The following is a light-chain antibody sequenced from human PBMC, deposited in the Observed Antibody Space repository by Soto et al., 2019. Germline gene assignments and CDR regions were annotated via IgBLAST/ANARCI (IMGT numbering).Light chain of an antibody. CDR2: GAS. J-gene: IGKJ5*01. Sequence: EIVLTQSPGTLSLSPGERATLSCTASQSVSGSYLAWYQQKPGQAPRLLIYGASSRATGIPDRFSGSGSGTDFTLTISRLEPEDFAVYFCQQYGSSPATFGQGTRLEIK. CDR3: QQYGSSPAT. CDR1: QSVSGSY. V-gene: IGKV3-20*01.